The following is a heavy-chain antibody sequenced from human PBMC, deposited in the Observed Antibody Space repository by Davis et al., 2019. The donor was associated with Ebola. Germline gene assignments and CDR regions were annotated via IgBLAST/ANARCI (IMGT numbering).Heavy chain of an antibody. D-gene: IGHD6-19*01. Sequence: MPSETLSLTCTVFSGSISTSGYSWGWIRQPPGKGLEWIGTIHYSGTTYYNPSLRSRLTISVDTSKNQLSLRLGSVTAADTATYYCAYPAGSGWYYFDVWGQGTLVIASS. CDR2: IHYSGTT. CDR3: AYPAGSGWYYFDV. V-gene: IGHV4-39*01. CDR1: SGSISTSGYS. J-gene: IGHJ4*02.